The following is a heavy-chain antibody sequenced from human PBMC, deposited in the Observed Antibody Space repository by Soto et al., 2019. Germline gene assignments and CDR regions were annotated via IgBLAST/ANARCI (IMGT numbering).Heavy chain of an antibody. D-gene: IGHD3-3*01. CDR3: AGTYYDFWSGYYAGSWFDP. CDR2: IYYSGST. J-gene: IGHJ5*02. Sequence: QLQLQESGPGLVKPSETLSLTCTVSGGSISSSSYYWGWIRQPPGKGLEWIGSIYYSGSTYYNPSLKSRVTISVDTSKNQCSLKLSSVAAADTAVYYCAGTYYDFWSGYYAGSWFDPWGQGTLVTVSS. V-gene: IGHV4-39*01. CDR1: GGSISSSSYY.